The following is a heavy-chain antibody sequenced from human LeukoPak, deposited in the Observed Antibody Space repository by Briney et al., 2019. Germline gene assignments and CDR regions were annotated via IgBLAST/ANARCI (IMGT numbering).Heavy chain of an antibody. V-gene: IGHV4-31*03. CDR1: GGSISSGGYY. CDR2: IYYSGST. D-gene: IGHD2-15*01. J-gene: IGHJ5*02. CDR3: ARGFVVVAATSWFDP. Sequence: SETLSLTCTVSGGSISSGGYYWSWIRQHPGKGLEWIGYIYYSGSTYYNPSLKSRVTISVDTSKNQFSLKLSSVTAADTAVYYCARGFVVVAATSWFDPWGQGTLVTVSS.